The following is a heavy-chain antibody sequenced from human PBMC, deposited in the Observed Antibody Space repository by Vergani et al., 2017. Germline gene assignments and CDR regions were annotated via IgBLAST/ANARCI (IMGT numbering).Heavy chain of an antibody. V-gene: IGHV1-69*02. CDR2: IIPILGIA. CDR1: GGTFSSYT. Sequence: QVHLVQSGAEVKKPGSSVKVSCKASGGTFSSYTISWVRQAPGQGLEWMGRIIPILGIANYAQKFQGRVTITADKSTSTAYMELRSLRSADTAVYYCARGRLRELLNSYYYFYMDVWGKGTTVTVSS. J-gene: IGHJ6*03. D-gene: IGHD1-26*01. CDR3: ARGRLRELLNSYYYFYMDV.